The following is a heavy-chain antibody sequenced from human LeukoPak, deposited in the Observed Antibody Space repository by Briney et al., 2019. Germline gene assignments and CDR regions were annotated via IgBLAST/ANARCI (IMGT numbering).Heavy chain of an antibody. CDR1: GGTFSSYT. Sequence: SVKVSCKASGGTFSSYTISWVRQAPGQGLEWMGRIIPILGIANYAQKFQGRVTITADKSTSTAYMELSSLRSEDTAVYYCARAKKQGTAVTTGWFDPWGQGTLVTVSS. CDR2: IIPILGIA. V-gene: IGHV1-69*02. J-gene: IGHJ5*02. CDR3: ARAKKQGTAVTTGWFDP. D-gene: IGHD4-11*01.